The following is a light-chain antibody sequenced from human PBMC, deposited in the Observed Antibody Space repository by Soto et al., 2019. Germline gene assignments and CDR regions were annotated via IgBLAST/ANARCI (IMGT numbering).Light chain of an antibody. CDR1: SSDVGSYSL. CDR2: EDT. Sequence: QSVLTQPASVSGSPGQSITISCTGTSSDVGSYSLVSWYQQHPGKAPKLMIYEDTKRPSGVSNRFSGSKSANTASLTISGLQPEDEADYFCCSYGGRSTYVFGTGTKVTVL. J-gene: IGLJ1*01. CDR3: CSYGGRSTYV. V-gene: IGLV2-23*01.